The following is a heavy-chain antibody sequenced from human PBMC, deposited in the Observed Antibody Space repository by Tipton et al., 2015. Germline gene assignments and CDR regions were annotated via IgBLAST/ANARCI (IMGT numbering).Heavy chain of an antibody. J-gene: IGHJ4*02. V-gene: IGHV3-48*04. CDR2: ISSSGSTI. Sequence: SLRLSCAASGFTFSTYSMNWVRQAPGKGLEWVSYISSSGSTIYYADSVKGRITISRDNSKNMLYLQINSLRVEDTAVYYCAKYVASDADWGQGTLVTVSS. CDR3: AKYVASDAD. D-gene: IGHD3-3*02. CDR1: GFTFSTYS.